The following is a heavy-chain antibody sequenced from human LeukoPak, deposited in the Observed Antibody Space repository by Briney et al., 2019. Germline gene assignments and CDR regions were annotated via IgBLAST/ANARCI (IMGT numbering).Heavy chain of an antibody. V-gene: IGHV3-7*04. Sequence: GGSLSFSCAAAGFTINYYWMSWLRQAPGKGLEWVANIKQDGSEIYYVDSVKGRFTITRDNAKNSLYLQMNSLRAEYTAVYYCARYGGYKLFDYWGQGTLVTVSS. J-gene: IGHJ4*02. CDR1: GFTINYYW. CDR3: ARYGGYKLFDY. CDR2: IKQDGSEI. D-gene: IGHD5-12*01.